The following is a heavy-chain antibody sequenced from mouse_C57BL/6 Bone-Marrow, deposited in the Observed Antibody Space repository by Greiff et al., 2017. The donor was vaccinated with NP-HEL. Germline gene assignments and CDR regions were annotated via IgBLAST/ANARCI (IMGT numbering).Heavy chain of an antibody. CDR1: GFTFSSYA. J-gene: IGHJ3*01. CDR3: ARGDPGTWFAY. CDR2: ISDGGSYT. V-gene: IGHV5-4*03. Sequence: DVKLVESGGGLVKPGGSLKLSCAASGFTFSSYAMSWVRQTPEKRLEWVATISDGGSYTYYPDNVKGRFTISRDNAKNNLYLQMSHLKSEDTAMYYCARGDPGTWFAYWCQGTLVTVSA.